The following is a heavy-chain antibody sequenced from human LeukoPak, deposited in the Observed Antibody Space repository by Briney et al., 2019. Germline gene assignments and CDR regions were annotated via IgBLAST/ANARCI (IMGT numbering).Heavy chain of an antibody. CDR3: ARITMVRGVIISFY. V-gene: IGHV1-18*01. CDR1: GYTFTSYG. J-gene: IGHJ4*02. D-gene: IGHD3-10*01. CDR2: ISAYNGNT. Sequence: ASVKVSCMASGYTFTSYGISWVRQAPGQGLEWMGWISAYNGNTNYAQKLQGRVTMTTDTSTSTAYMELRSLRSDDTAVYYCARITMVRGVIISFYWGQGTLVTVSS.